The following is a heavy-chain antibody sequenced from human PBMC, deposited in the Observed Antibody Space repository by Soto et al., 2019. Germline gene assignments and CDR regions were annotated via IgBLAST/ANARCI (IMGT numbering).Heavy chain of an antibody. CDR3: TRADYDFWSGNNWFDP. CDR2: IRSKAYGGTT. V-gene: IGHV3-49*03. J-gene: IGHJ5*02. CDR1: GFTFGDYA. Sequence: PGGSLRLSCTASGFTFGDYAMSWFRQAPGKGLEWVGFIRSKAYGGTTEYAASVKGRFTISRDDSKSIAYLQMNSLKTEDTAVYYCTRADYDFWSGNNWFDPWGQGTLVTVSS. D-gene: IGHD3-3*01.